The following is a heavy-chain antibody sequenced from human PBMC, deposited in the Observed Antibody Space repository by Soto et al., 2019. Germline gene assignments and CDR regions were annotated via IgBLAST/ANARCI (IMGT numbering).Heavy chain of an antibody. J-gene: IGHJ5*02. CDR1: GFTFSSYG. CDR3: AKTAGYDYVWGSSGLDP. D-gene: IGHD3-16*01. CDR2: ISYDGSDK. Sequence: QVQLVESGGGVVQPGRSLRLSCAASGFTFSSYGMHWVRQAPGKGLEWVAVISYDGSDKYYADSVKGQFTISRDDSKNTLYLQMNSLRAEDTAVYYCAKTAGYDYVWGSSGLDPWGQGTLVTVSS. V-gene: IGHV3-30*18.